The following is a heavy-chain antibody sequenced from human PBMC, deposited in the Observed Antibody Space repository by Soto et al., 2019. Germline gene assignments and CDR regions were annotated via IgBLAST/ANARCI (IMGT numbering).Heavy chain of an antibody. CDR1: GYTFTNHV. CDR3: SGGISFPHWFDP. CDR2: INAGTGYT. J-gene: IGHJ5*02. V-gene: IGHV1-3*05. Sequence: QVQLVQSGAEEKKPGASVKISCKASGYTFTNHVVYWLRQAPGQRLEWMGWINAGTGYTEYSQKFQGRVTITRDTSAGAVYVELSGLRSEDTVVYYGSGGISFPHWFDPWGQGTLVTVSS. D-gene: IGHD2-15*01.